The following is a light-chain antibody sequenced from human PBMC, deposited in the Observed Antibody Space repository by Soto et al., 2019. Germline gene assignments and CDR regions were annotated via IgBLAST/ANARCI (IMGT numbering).Light chain of an antibody. J-gene: IGKJ3*01. CDR3: QKYNSVPFT. V-gene: IGKV1-27*01. Sequence: DIQMTQSPSSLSASVGDRVTITCRASQGISNYLAWYQQRPGKVPKLLIYAASTLQSGVPSRFSGSGSGTDLTLTISSLQPEDVAIYYCQKYNSVPFTFGPGTKVDIK. CDR1: QGISNY. CDR2: AAS.